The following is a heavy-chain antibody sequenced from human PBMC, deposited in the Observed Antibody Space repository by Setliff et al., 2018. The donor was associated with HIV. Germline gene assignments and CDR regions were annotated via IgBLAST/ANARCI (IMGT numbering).Heavy chain of an antibody. CDR2: FYSGGST. D-gene: IGHD1-7*01. J-gene: IGHJ5*01. Sequence: RLSCAASGLAVGANYMSWVRQAPGKGLECVSIFYSGGSTYYSDSVKGRFTISRDKSKNSLYLQMNSLRAEDTAVYYCARDLWNYGIDSWGQGTLVTVSS. CDR3: ARDLWNYGIDS. V-gene: IGHV3-53*01. CDR1: GLAVGANY.